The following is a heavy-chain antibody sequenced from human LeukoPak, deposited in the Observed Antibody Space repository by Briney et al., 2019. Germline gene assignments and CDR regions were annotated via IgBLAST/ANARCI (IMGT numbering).Heavy chain of an antibody. CDR3: TRDHGYGPHDVFDI. CDR2: IYYSGST. Sequence: SETLSLTCTVSGGSISSYYWSWLRQPPGKGREWRGYIYYSGSTNYNPSLKSRVTISVDTSKNQFSLSLSSVTAADTAVYYCTRDHGYGPHDVFDIWGQGTMVTVSS. V-gene: IGHV4-59*01. CDR1: GGSISSYY. J-gene: IGHJ3*02. D-gene: IGHD5-12*01.